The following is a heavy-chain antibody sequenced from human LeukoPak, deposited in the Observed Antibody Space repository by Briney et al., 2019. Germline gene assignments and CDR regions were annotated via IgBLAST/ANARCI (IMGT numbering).Heavy chain of an antibody. CDR3: ARGAAAGTGLTYMDV. Sequence: PGGSLRLSCAASGFTFSSYDMHWVRQATGKGLEWVSAIGTAGDTYYPGSVKGRFTISRGNAKNSLYLQMNSLRAGDTAVYYCARGAAAGTGLTYMDVWGKGTTVTVSS. V-gene: IGHV3-13*01. CDR2: IGTAGDT. J-gene: IGHJ6*03. CDR1: GFTFSSYD. D-gene: IGHD6-13*01.